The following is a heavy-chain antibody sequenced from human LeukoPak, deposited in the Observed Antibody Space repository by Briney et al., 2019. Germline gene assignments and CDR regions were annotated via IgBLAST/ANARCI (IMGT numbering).Heavy chain of an antibody. CDR2: IWYDGSNK. V-gene: IGHV3-33*01. J-gene: IGHJ6*02. D-gene: IGHD5-18*01. Sequence: GRSLRLSCAASGFTFSSYGMHWDRQAPGKGLEWVAVIWYDGSNKYYADSVKGRFTISRDNSKNTLYLQMNSLRAEDTAVYYCARIGYSYGAYYYYYGMDVWGQGTTVTVSS. CDR1: GFTFSSYG. CDR3: ARIGYSYGAYYYYYGMDV.